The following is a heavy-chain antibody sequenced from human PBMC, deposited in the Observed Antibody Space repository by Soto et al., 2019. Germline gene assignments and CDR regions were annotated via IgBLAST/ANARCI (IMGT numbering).Heavy chain of an antibody. V-gene: IGHV1-69*13. CDR1: GGTLNNYA. CDR3: ATDSNYDVSNSF. J-gene: IGHJ4*02. D-gene: IGHD3-3*01. CDR2: ILPVSAPP. Sequence: SVKVSCKASGGTLNNYAINWVRQAPGQGLEWMGGILPVSAPPDYAQKFQGRVSITADHSTSTVYMELSRLKSDDTAVYLCATDSNYDVSNSFWGQGTLVTV.